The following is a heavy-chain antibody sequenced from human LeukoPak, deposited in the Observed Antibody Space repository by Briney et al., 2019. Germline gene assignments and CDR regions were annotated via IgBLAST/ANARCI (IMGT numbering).Heavy chain of an antibody. CDR3: ARELPPVVKYYFDY. V-gene: IGHV3-33*01. CDR2: IWYDGSNE. J-gene: IGHJ4*02. D-gene: IGHD3-22*01. CDR1: AFTFNTID. Sequence: QPGRSLRLSCAASAFTFNTIDMHCVRQAPGKGLEWVAVIWYDGSNEYYADSVKGRFTISRDNSRKTLYLQMNGLRAEDTAVYYCARELPPVVKYYFDYWGQGTLVTVSS.